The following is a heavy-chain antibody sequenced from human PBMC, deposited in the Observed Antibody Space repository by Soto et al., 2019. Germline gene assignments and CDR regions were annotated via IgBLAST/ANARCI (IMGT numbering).Heavy chain of an antibody. J-gene: IGHJ6*02. CDR1: GFTVSSNY. CDR2: IYSGGST. D-gene: IGHD2-21*01. CDR3: ARDILNSPNYYGMDV. V-gene: IGHV3-53*01. Sequence: GGSLRLSCAASGFTVSSNYMSWVRQAPGKGLEWVSVIYSGGSTYYADSVKGRFTISRDNSKNTLYLQMNSLRAEDTAVYYCARDILNSPNYYGMDVWGQGTTVTVSS.